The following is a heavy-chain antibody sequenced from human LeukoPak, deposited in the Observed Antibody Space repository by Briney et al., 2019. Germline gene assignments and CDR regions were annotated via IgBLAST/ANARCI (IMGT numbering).Heavy chain of an antibody. D-gene: IGHD5-24*01. CDR2: IRGSGGST. V-gene: IGHV3-23*01. CDR1: RFTFSIYA. Sequence: PGGSLSLSRAVSRFTFSIYAMSWVRQAPGKGREWGSAIRGSGGSTYYADSVKGRFTISRDNSKNTLYLQMNSLRAEYTAVYYCATRRWAPYWGQGTLVTVSS. CDR3: ATRRWAPY. J-gene: IGHJ4*02.